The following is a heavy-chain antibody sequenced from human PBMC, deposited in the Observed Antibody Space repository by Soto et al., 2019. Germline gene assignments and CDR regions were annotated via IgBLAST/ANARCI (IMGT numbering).Heavy chain of an antibody. CDR1: GFTFSDYY. D-gene: IGHD6-6*01. CDR2: ISSSGSTI. V-gene: IGHV3-11*01. J-gene: IGHJ6*02. Sequence: QVQLVESGGGLVKPGGSLRLSCAASGFTFSDYYMSWIRQAPGKGLEWVSYISSSGSTIYYADSVKGRFTISRDNAKNRLYLQMNSLRAEETAVYYCGRVVAVRRIPGYYGMDVWGQGTTVTVSS. CDR3: GRVVAVRRIPGYYGMDV.